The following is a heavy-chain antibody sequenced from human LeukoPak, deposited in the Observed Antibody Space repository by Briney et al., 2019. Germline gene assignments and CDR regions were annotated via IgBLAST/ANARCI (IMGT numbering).Heavy chain of an antibody. D-gene: IGHD3-22*01. J-gene: IGHJ4*02. CDR1: GYTFTSYG. CDR2: ISAYNGNT. V-gene: IGHV1-18*01. Sequence: GASVNVSCKASGYTFTSYGISWVRQAPGQGLEWMGWISAYNGNTNYAQKLQGRVTMTTDTSTSTAYMELRSLRSDDTAVYYCARARTYYYDSSGYADFDYWGQGTLVTVSS. CDR3: ARARTYYYDSSGYADFDY.